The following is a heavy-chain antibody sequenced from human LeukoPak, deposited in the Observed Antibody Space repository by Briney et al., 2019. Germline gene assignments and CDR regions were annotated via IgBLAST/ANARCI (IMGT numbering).Heavy chain of an antibody. D-gene: IGHD3-22*01. V-gene: IGHV1-69*05. CDR3: ASDLLGDSNY. J-gene: IGHJ4*02. CDR2: IIPIFGTA. CDR1: GGTFSSHA. Sequence: SVKVSCKASGGTFSSHAISWVRQAPGQGLEWMGGIIPIFGTANYAQKFQGRVTITTDESTSTAYMELSSLRSEDTAVYYCASDLLGDSNYWGQGTLVTVSS.